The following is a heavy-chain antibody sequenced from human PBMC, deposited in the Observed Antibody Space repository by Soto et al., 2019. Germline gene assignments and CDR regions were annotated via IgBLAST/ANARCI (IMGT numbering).Heavy chain of an antibody. CDR1: GYRFTSYG. J-gene: IGHJ3*02. V-gene: IGHV1-18*01. Sequence: ASVKVSCKASGYRFTSYGIGWVRQAPGQGLEWMGWINAYNGNTNYAQNLQGRVTLTTDTSTSTAYMELRSLRSNDTAVYDCAREGLDAFDIWGKGTMVPVSS. CDR3: AREGLDAFDI. CDR2: INAYNGNT.